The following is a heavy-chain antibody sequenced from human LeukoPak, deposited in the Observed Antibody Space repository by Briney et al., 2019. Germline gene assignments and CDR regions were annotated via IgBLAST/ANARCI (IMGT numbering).Heavy chain of an antibody. CDR3: ARDEAYSGSNDAFDI. CDR2: IWYDGSNK. V-gene: IGHV3-33*01. Sequence: SEDMPGVPEAPEKKLEWVAVIWYDGSNKYYADSVKGRFTISRDNSKNTLYLQMNSLRAEDTAVYYCARDEAYSGSNDAFDIWGQGTMVTVSS. D-gene: IGHD1-26*01. CDR1: SED. J-gene: IGHJ3*02.